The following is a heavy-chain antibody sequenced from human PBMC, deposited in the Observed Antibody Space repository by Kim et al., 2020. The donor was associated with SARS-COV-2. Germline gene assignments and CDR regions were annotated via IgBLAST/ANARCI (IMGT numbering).Heavy chain of an antibody. CDR3: ARSSALTATGAFDI. CDR2: IYPGDSDT. V-gene: IGHV5-51*01. D-gene: IGHD3-9*01. Sequence: GESLKISCKGSGYSFTSYWIGWVRLMPGKGLEWMGIIYPGDSDTTYSPSFQGQVTISADKSISTAYLQWSSLKASDTAMYYCARSSALTATGAFDIWGQGTVVTVSS. J-gene: IGHJ3*02. CDR1: GYSFTSYW.